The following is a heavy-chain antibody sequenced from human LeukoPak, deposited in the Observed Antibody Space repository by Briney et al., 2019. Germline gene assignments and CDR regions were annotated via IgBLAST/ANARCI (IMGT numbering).Heavy chain of an antibody. D-gene: IGHD4-17*01. CDR2: IGRNNGNT. V-gene: IGHV1-18*01. Sequence: ASVKVSLKSSGYTFTNYGITWVRQAPGQGLEWMGWIGRNNGNTKFAQKLQGRVTMTTDTSTTTAYMELRSLRSDDTAVYFCARDRGDYYFDYWGQGPLTSVSS. CDR1: GYTFTNYG. CDR3: ARDRGDYYFDY. J-gene: IGHJ4*02.